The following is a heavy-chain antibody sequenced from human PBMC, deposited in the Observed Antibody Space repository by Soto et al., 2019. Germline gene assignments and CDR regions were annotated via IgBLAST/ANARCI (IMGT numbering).Heavy chain of an antibody. J-gene: IGHJ6*02. CDR2: TYYRSKWYN. CDR1: GDSVSSNSAA. Sequence: PSQTLSLTCAISGDSVSSNSAAWNWIRQPPSRGLEWLGRTYYRSKWYNDYAVSVKSRITINPDTSKNQFSLQLNSVTPEDTAVYYCARGGSGWFSFYYYYGMDVWGQGTTVTVSS. D-gene: IGHD6-19*01. CDR3: ARGGSGWFSFYYYYGMDV. V-gene: IGHV6-1*01.